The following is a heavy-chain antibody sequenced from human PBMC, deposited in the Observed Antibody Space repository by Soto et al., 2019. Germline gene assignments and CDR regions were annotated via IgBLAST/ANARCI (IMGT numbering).Heavy chain of an antibody. CDR3: TTGLPDYDILTGYYPRNYYYYYMDV. D-gene: IGHD3-9*01. J-gene: IGHJ6*03. Sequence: EVQLVESGGGLVKPGGSLRLSGAASGFTFSNAWMSWVRQAPGKGLEWVGRIKSKTDGGTTDYDAPVKGRFTISRDKSSNPLYLQMNSLKTEDTAVYYFTTGLPDYDILTGYYPRNYYYYYMDVWGKGTTVTVSS. V-gene: IGHV3-15*01. CDR1: GFTFSNAW. CDR2: IKSKTDGGTT.